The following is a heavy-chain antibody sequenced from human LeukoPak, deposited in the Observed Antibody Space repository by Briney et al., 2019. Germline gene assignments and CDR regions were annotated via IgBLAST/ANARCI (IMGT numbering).Heavy chain of an antibody. CDR1: GGSIRSGDYS. Sequence: SETLSLTCTVSGGSIRSGDYSWNWIRQHPGKGLEWIGYIYYTGNTNYNPSLKSRVTISVDTSKNQFSLNLSSVTAADTAIYYCARLGGATSPFGYWGQGTLVTVSS. CDR3: ARLGGATSPFGY. CDR2: IYYTGNT. V-gene: IGHV4-61*08. J-gene: IGHJ4*02. D-gene: IGHD1-26*01.